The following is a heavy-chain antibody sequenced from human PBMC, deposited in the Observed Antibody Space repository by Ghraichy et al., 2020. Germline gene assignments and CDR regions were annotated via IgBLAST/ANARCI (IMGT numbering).Heavy chain of an antibody. CDR1: GFIFSSYW. CDR3: ARVGSCSGGNCYGFDS. V-gene: IGHV3-7*01. J-gene: IGHJ4*02. D-gene: IGHD2-15*01. CDR2: IKKDGSEK. Sequence: GESLNISCAASGFIFSSYWMSWVRQAPGKGLEWVANIKKDGSEKYYVDSVKGRFTISRDNAKNSLYLQMNSLRAEDTAVYYCARVGSCSGGNCYGFDSWGQGTLVTVSS.